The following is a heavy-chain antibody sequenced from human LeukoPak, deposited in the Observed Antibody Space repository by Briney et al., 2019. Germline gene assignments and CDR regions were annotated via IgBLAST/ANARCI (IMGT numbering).Heavy chain of an antibody. J-gene: IGHJ6*03. CDR1: GGSISSHY. Sequence: SETLSLTCTVSGGSISSHYWSWIRQPPGKGLEWIGYIYYSGSTNYNPSLKSRVTISVDTSKNQFSLKLSSVTAADTAAYYCARERLANYYYYYMDVWGKGTTVTVSS. V-gene: IGHV4-59*11. CDR2: IYYSGST. CDR3: ARERLANYYYYYMDV. D-gene: IGHD3-9*01.